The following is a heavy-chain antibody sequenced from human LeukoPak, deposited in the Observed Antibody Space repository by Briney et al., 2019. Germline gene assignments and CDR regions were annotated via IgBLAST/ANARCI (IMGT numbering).Heavy chain of an antibody. CDR3: TRSLPAAMFSLDY. CDR2: IYYSGRT. J-gene: IGHJ4*02. V-gene: IGHV4-59*01. CDR1: GGSISSYY. Sequence: PSETLSLTCTVSGGSISSYYWSWIRQSPGKGLEWIGYIYYSGRTNYDPSLKSRVTISVDTSKNQFSLKLTSVTAADTAVYYCTRSLPAAMFSLDYWGQGTLVTVSS. D-gene: IGHD2-2*01.